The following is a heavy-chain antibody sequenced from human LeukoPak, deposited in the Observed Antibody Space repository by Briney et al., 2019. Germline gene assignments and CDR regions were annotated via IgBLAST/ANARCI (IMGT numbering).Heavy chain of an antibody. V-gene: IGHV3-23*01. Sequence: GGSLRLSCAASGFTFSSYGMSWVRQAPGKGLEWVSAISGSGGSTYYTDSVKGRFTISRDNSKNTLYLQMNSLRAEDTALYFCAQWSRYFDYWGQGTLVTVSS. J-gene: IGHJ4*02. CDR2: ISGSGGST. D-gene: IGHD1-26*01. CDR3: AQWSRYFDY. CDR1: GFTFSSYG.